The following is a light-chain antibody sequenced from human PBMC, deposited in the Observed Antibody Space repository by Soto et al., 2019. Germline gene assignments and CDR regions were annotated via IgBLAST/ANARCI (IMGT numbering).Light chain of an antibody. CDR1: QSVSSY. J-gene: IGKJ4*01. Sequence: EIVLTQSPATLSLSPGERATLSCRASQSVSSYLAWYQQKPGQAPRLLIYDASNRATGIPARFGGSWSGTDFTLTISSLEPEDFAVYYCQQRSNWPPPLTFGGGTKVDIK. CDR3: QQRSNWPPPLT. V-gene: IGKV3-11*01. CDR2: DAS.